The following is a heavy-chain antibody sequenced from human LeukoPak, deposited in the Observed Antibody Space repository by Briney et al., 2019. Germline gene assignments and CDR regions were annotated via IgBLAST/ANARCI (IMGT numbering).Heavy chain of an antibody. J-gene: IGHJ6*02. CDR2: ISSSSSYI. Sequence: GGSLRLSCAASGFTFSSYNMNWVRQAPGKGLEWVSSISSSSSYIYYADSVKGRFTISRDNAKNSLYLQMNSLRAEDTAVYYCARGCSSSCPYGMDVWGQGTTVTVSS. V-gene: IGHV3-21*01. CDR1: GFTFSSYN. D-gene: IGHD6-13*01. CDR3: ARGCSSSCPYGMDV.